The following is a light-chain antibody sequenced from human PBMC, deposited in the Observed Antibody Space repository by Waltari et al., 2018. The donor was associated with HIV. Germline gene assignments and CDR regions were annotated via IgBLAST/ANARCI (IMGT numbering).Light chain of an antibody. Sequence: QSVLTQPPSVSGALGQRVTISCTGSTSNIGAPYDVPWYQQFPKKAPRLLIYGNLKRPSGVPDRFSGSKSGTSASLAISGLQAEDEADYYCQSYDSNLKVIFGGGTKVTVL. CDR2: GNL. J-gene: IGLJ2*01. V-gene: IGLV1-40*01. CDR3: QSYDSNLKVI. CDR1: TSNIGAPYD.